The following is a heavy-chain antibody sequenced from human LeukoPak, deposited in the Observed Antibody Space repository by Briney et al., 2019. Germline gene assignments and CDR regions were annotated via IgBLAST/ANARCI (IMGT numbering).Heavy chain of an antibody. CDR2: ISWNSGSI. CDR3: ARSTTGSRGFGESPFDY. CDR1: GFTFDDYA. D-gene: IGHD3-10*01. J-gene: IGHJ4*02. V-gene: IGHV3-9*01. Sequence: GGSLRLSCAASGFTFDDYAMHWVRQAPGKGLEWVSGISWNSGSIVYADSVKGRFTISRDNAKNSLYLQMNSLRAEDTAVYYCARSTTGSRGFGESPFDYWGQGTLVTVSS.